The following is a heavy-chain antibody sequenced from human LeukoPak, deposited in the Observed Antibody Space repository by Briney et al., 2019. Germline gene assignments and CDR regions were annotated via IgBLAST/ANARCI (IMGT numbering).Heavy chain of an antibody. D-gene: IGHD6-19*01. V-gene: IGHV4-34*01. J-gene: IGHJ4*02. CDR2: INHSGST. CDR3: ARKAEWLFDY. CDR1: GGSFSGYY. Sequence: SETLSFTCAVYGGSFSGYYWSWIRQPPGKGLEWIGEINHSGSTNYNPSLKSRVTISVDTSKNQFSLKLSSVTAADTAVYYCARKAEWLFDYWGQGTLVTVSS.